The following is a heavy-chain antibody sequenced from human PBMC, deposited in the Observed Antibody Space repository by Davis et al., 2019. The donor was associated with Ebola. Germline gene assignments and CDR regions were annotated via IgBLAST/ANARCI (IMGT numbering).Heavy chain of an antibody. D-gene: IGHD2-21*02. CDR1: GFTFSSHW. CDR3: ARGMGSVTGFFDY. CDR2: INSDGSNT. Sequence: PGGFLRLSCAASGFTFSSHWVHWVRQAPGKGLVWVSRINSDGSNTDYADSVKGRFTISRDNAKNTLYLQMNSLRAEDTAVYFCARGMGSVTGFFDYWVQGSLVTVSS. J-gene: IGHJ4*02. V-gene: IGHV3-74*01.